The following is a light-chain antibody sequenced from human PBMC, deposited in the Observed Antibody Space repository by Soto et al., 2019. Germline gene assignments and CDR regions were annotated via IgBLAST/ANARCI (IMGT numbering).Light chain of an antibody. V-gene: IGKV3-11*01. CDR1: QSISVY. CDR2: GAS. CDR3: QQRSDWPWT. Sequence: ENVLTQSPVTLSLSPGERATLSCRASQSISVYLAWYQQKPGQPPRLLIYGASTRATGIPARFSGGGSGTDFTLTISNLEPEDFAVYYCQQRSDWPWTCGQGTKVDIK. J-gene: IGKJ1*01.